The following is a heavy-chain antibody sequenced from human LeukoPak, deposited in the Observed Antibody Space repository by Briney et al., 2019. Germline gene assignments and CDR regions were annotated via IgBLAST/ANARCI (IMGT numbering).Heavy chain of an antibody. CDR3: ASVELDYYDSSGYLSI. CDR1: GGSISSYY. V-gene: IGHV4-59*01. CDR2: IYYSGST. J-gene: IGHJ3*02. D-gene: IGHD3-22*01. Sequence: SETLSLTCTVSGGSISSYYWSWIRQPPGKGLEWIGYIYYSGSTNYNPSLKSRVTISVDTSKNQFSLKLSSVTAADTAVYYCASVELDYYDSSGYLSIWGQGTMVTVSS.